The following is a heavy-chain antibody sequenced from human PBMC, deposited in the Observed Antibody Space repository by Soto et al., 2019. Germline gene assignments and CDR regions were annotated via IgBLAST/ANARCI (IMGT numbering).Heavy chain of an antibody. CDR1: GGSITRGGYY. V-gene: IGHV4-31*03. Sequence: QVPLQESGPGLVKPSETLSLTCTVSGGSITRGGYYWSWIRQHPGKVLEWIGYIYNSGTTYYNPSLKSRVTISVDTSKNQFSLKRTSVTAADTAVYYCARDPAPWGQGTLLTVSS. J-gene: IGHJ5*02. CDR2: IYNSGTT. CDR3: ARDPAP.